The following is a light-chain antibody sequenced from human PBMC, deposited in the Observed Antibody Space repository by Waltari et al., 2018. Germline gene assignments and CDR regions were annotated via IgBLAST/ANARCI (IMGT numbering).Light chain of an antibody. V-gene: IGKV3-20*01. CDR3: QHYVSLPAT. CDR1: QSVSKY. Sequence: EIVLTQSPGTLSLSPGERATLSCRASQSVSKYLAWYQQKPGQAPRLLIYHASTRAAGIPDRFSGSGYGTDFSLTISRLEAEDFAVYYCQHYVSLPATFGQVTKVEIK. J-gene: IGKJ1*01. CDR2: HAS.